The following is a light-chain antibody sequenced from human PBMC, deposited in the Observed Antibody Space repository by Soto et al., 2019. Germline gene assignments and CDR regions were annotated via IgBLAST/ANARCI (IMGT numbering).Light chain of an antibody. J-gene: IGKJ2*01. V-gene: IGKV3-15*01. Sequence: ETVMTQSPAILSVSPGERATLSCRASQSVSSNVAWYQHKLGQAPRLLMYGASTRATGIPARFSGSGSGTEFTLTLSSLQSEDFAVYYCQQYNNWPRAFGQGTKLEIK. CDR1: QSVSSN. CDR2: GAS. CDR3: QQYNNWPRA.